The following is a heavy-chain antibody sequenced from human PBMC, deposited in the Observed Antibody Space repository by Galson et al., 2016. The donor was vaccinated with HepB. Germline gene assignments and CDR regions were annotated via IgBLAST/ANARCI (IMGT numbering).Heavy chain of an antibody. CDR1: GASTRTYY. D-gene: IGHD2-2*03. J-gene: IGHJ4*01. CDR3: ATGYSSFDPGNNFDY. V-gene: IGHV4-59*01. Sequence: SETLSLTCTVSGASTRTYYWSWIRQPPGKGLEWIGYIHHSGNTNYNPSLKSRFTISVDTAKYQISLKVTSVTAADTAVYYCATGYSSFDPGNNFDYWGHGTLGTVSA. CDR2: IHHSGNT.